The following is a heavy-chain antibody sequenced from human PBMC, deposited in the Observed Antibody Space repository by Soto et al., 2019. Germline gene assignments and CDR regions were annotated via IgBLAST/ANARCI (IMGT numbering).Heavy chain of an antibody. J-gene: IGHJ4*02. V-gene: IGHV4-59*01. Sequence: SETLSLTCSVSGTSIRGYYWTWIRQPPGKGLEWIGYIYYTGTTKYNPSLKSRVTISVDTSKNQFSLRLNSVTAADTAVYYCAREVSSFGSNHFDAWGQGALVTVSS. CDR3: AREVSSFGSNHFDA. CDR1: GTSIRGYY. CDR2: IYYTGTT. D-gene: IGHD3-10*01.